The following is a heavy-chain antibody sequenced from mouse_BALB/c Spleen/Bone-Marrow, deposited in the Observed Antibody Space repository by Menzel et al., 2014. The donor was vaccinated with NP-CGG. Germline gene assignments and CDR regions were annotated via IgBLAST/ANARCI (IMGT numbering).Heavy chain of an antibody. CDR3: ANYYGSTWFAY. Sequence: EVQGVESGGGLVKPGGSLKLSCAASGFTFSDYYMYWVRQTPEKRLEWVATISDGGSYTYYPDSVKGRFTISRDNAKNNLYLQMSSLMSEDTAMYYCANYYGSTWFAYWGQGTLVTVSA. V-gene: IGHV5-4*02. CDR1: GFTFSDYY. J-gene: IGHJ3*01. D-gene: IGHD1-1*01. CDR2: ISDGGSYT.